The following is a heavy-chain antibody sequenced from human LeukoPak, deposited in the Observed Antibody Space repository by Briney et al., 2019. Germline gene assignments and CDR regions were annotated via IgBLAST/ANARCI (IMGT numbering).Heavy chain of an antibody. Sequence: GESLKISCKGSGYSFTSQWIGWVRQTPGKGLEWMGIIYPGDSEARYSPSFQGQVTMSADKSVSTAYLQWSSLRASDTAMYYCARVQRITVFGVVILGAFDMWGQGTMVTVSA. CDR3: ARVQRITVFGVVILGAFDM. CDR2: IYPGDSEA. CDR1: GYSFTSQW. V-gene: IGHV5-51*01. J-gene: IGHJ3*02. D-gene: IGHD3-3*01.